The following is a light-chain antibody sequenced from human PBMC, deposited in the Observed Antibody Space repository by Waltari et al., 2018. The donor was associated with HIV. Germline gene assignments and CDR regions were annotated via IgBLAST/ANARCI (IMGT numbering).Light chain of an antibody. Sequence: SYELTQPLSVSVALGQTARISCGGNNVGSKNVQWYQQKPGQAPVLVIYRDTNRPSVIPERFSCSNSGNTATLTISRAQAGDEADYYCQVWGSNTVVFGGGTKLTVL. V-gene: IGLV3-9*01. CDR1: NVGSKN. CDR2: RDT. CDR3: QVWGSNTVV. J-gene: IGLJ2*01.